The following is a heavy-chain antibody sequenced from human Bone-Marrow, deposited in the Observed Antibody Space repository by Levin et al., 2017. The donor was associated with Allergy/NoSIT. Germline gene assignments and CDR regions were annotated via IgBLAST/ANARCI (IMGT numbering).Heavy chain of an antibody. CDR1: GYTFTDYY. CDR3: ARDPGYYDRAFDT. Sequence: GESLKISCKASGYTFTDYYMNWVRQAPGRGLEWMGWINPNSGGTNYAQKFQGRVTMTRDTSISTAYMELSGLRSDDTAVYYCARDPGYYDRAFDTWGQGTMVTVSS. V-gene: IGHV1-2*02. J-gene: IGHJ3*02. CDR2: INPNSGGT. D-gene: IGHD3-22*01.